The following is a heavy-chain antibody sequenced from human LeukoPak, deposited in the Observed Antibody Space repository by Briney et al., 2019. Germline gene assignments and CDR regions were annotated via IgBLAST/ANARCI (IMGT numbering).Heavy chain of an antibody. Sequence: PSETLSLTCAVYGGSLSAYYWSWIRQSPGKGLEWMGENNKSGRRKYNPSLKSRGTISLDTSKNQFSLTLRSVTAADTALYYCARGPAVGATVYWGQGTLVTVSS. CDR2: NNKSGRR. J-gene: IGHJ4*02. CDR1: GGSLSAYY. V-gene: IGHV4-34*01. D-gene: IGHD1-26*01. CDR3: ARGPAVGATVY.